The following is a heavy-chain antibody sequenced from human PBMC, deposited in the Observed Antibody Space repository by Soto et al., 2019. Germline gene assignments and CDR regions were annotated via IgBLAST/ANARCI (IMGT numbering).Heavy chain of an antibody. D-gene: IGHD2-21*02. Sequence: QVQLQESGPGLVKPSGTLSLTCAVSGDSISSDKWWSWVRQPPGKGLEWIGEIHHSGRPNYNPSHKSGVTILVEKSKNQVALEVSSMTAADTAVYYCARGGDWQFDSWGQGTQVTVSS. CDR1: GDSISSDKW. CDR2: IHHSGRP. J-gene: IGHJ4*02. V-gene: IGHV4-4*02. CDR3: ARGGDWQFDS.